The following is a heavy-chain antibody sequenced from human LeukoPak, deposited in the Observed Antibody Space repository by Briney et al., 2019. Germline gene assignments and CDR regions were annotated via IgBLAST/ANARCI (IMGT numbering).Heavy chain of an antibody. CDR3: ARVDYGDYVLDY. V-gene: IGHV4-31*03. Sequence: SQTLSLTCTVSSGSISSGGYYWSWIRQHPGKGLEWIGYIYYSGSTYYNPSLKSRVTISVDTSKNQFSLKLSSVTAADTAVYYCARVDYGDYVLDYWGQGTLVTVSS. D-gene: IGHD4-17*01. CDR2: IYYSGST. J-gene: IGHJ4*02. CDR1: SGSISSGGYY.